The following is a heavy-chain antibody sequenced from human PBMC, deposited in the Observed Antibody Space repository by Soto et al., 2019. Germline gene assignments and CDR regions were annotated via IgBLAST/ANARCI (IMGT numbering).Heavy chain of an antibody. J-gene: IGHJ4*02. CDR3: AKGGRQWLVTSDFNY. D-gene: IGHD6-19*01. CDR2: VSHDGRNT. V-gene: IGHV3-30*18. CDR1: GFTFSDYA. Sequence: VQLVESGGGVVQPGRYLRLSCAASGFTFSDYAMPWVRQAPGKGLGGVAVVSHDGRNTHYTESVKGRFTISRESSNNTVSLEMTSLRAENTAVYYCAKGGRQWLVTSDFNYWGQGALVTVSS.